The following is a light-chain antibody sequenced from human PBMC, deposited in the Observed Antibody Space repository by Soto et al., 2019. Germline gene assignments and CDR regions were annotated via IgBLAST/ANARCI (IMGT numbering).Light chain of an antibody. CDR1: QSVIYSANNKNC. J-gene: IGKJ1*01. CDR2: WAS. Sequence: DIVMTQSPDSLAVSLGERATINCKSSQSVIYSANNKNCLAWYQQKPGQPPKLLIYWASTRESGVPDRFSGSGSGTDFTLTISRLEPEDFAVYYCQQYGSSPTWTFGQGTKVDIK. CDR3: QQYGSSPTWT. V-gene: IGKV4-1*01.